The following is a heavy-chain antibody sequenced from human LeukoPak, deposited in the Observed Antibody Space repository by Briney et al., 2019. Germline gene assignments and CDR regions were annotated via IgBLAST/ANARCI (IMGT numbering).Heavy chain of an antibody. D-gene: IGHD5-24*01. CDR2: IIPIFGTA. J-gene: IGHJ4*02. CDR1: GGTFSSYA. V-gene: IGHV1-69*01. Sequence: ASVKVSCKASGGTFSSYAISWVRQAPGQGLEWMGGIIPIFGTANYAQKIQGRVTITADESTSTVYMELSRLRSDDTAVYFCARGGNGYSLFDYWGQGTLVTVSS. CDR3: ARGGNGYSLFDY.